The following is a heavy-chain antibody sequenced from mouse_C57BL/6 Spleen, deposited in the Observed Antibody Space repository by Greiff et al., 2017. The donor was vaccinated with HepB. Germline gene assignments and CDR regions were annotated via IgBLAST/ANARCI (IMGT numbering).Heavy chain of an antibody. Sequence: EVKLQESGPELVKPGASVKMSCKASGYTFTDYNMHWVKQSHGKSLEWIGYINPNNGGTSYNQKFKGKATLTVNKSYSTAYMELRSLTSEDSAVYYCARVYDGYYVAFAYWGQGTLVTVSA. CDR2: INPNNGGT. J-gene: IGHJ3*01. CDR1: GYTFTDYN. D-gene: IGHD2-3*01. CDR3: ARVYDGYYVAFAY. V-gene: IGHV1-22*01.